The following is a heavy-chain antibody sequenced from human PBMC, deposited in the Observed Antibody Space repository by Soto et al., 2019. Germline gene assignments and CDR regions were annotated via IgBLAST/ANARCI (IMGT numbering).Heavy chain of an antibody. CDR1: GFTFSSYA. J-gene: IGHJ6*04. V-gene: IGHV3-23*01. CDR3: AKEPVGGRDYYYYGMDV. CDR2: ISGSGGST. D-gene: IGHD1-26*01. Sequence: PGGSLRLSCAASGFTFSSYAMSWVRQAPGKGLEWVSAISGSGGSTYYADSVKGRFTISRDNSKNTLYLQMNSLRAEDTAVYYCAKEPVGGRDYYYYGMDVWGRGTTVTVSS.